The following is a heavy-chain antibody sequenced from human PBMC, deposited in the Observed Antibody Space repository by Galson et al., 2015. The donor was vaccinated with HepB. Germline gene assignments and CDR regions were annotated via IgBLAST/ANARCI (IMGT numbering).Heavy chain of an antibody. V-gene: IGHV3-30-3*01. CDR2: ISYDGGNK. J-gene: IGHJ3*01. Sequence: SLRLSCAASGFTFSSHSMHWVRQAPGKGLEWVTVISYDGGNKYYADSVKGRFTISRDNSKNTLYLQMNGLTTEDTSIYYCARERSNTWYDAFDFWGQGAMVTVSS. CDR3: ARERSNTWYDAFDF. D-gene: IGHD6-13*01. CDR1: GFTFSSHS.